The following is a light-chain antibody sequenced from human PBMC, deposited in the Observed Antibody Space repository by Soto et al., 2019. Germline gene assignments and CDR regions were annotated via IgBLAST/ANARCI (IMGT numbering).Light chain of an antibody. CDR2: GAS. Sequence: EIVLTQSPGTLSLSPGERATLSCRASQSVSSSYLAWYQQKPGQAPRLLIYGASSRATGIPDRFSGSGSGTDFTLTISRLEPEDFAVYYCQQDYNLPFTFGQGTRLEIK. V-gene: IGKV3-20*01. CDR3: QQDYNLPFT. J-gene: IGKJ5*01. CDR1: QSVSSSY.